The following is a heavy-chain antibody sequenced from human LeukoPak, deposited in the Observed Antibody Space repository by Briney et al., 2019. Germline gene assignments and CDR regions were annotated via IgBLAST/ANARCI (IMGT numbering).Heavy chain of an antibody. D-gene: IGHD3-16*02. J-gene: IGHJ4*02. CDR1: GYTFTSYG. V-gene: IGHV1-18*01. Sequence: ASVKVSCKASGYTFTSYGISWVRQAPGQGLEWMGWISAYNGNTNYAQKLQGRVTMTTDTSTSTAYMELRSLRSDDTAVYYCARGHYDYVWGSYRSEYYFDYWGQGTLVTVSS. CDR2: ISAYNGNT. CDR3: ARGHYDYVWGSYRSEYYFDY.